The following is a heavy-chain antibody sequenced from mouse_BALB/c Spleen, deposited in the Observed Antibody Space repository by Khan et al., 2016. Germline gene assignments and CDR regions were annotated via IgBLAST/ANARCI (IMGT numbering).Heavy chain of an antibody. D-gene: IGHD1-1*01. CDR2: IWAGGST. CDR3: ARERKYDSSSYRGYTMDY. Sequence: VKLEESGPGLVASSQSLSITCTVSGFSLTSYGVHWVRQPLGKGLEWLGVIWAGGSTNFNSALLSRLSISNDNSKSQLFVQRNSLQTDDTAMYYCARERKYDSSSYRGYTMDYWGQRTSVTVAS. J-gene: IGHJ4*01. V-gene: IGHV2-9*02. CDR1: GFSLTSYG.